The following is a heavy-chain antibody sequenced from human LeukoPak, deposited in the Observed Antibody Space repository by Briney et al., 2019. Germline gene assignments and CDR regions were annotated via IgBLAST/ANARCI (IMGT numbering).Heavy chain of an antibody. J-gene: IGHJ6*02. CDR3: ASPTSWSYYYYYGMDV. Sequence: GRSLRLSCAASGFTFSSYGMHWVRQAPGKGLEWVAVISYDGSDEYYADSVKGRFTISRDNSKNTLYLQMNSLRAEDTAVYYCASPTSWSYYYYYGMDVWGQGTTVTVSS. V-gene: IGHV3-30*03. CDR1: GFTFSSYG. CDR2: ISYDGSDE.